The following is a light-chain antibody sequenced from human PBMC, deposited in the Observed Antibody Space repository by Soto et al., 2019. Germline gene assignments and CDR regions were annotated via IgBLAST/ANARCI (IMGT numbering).Light chain of an antibody. Sequence: QSALTQPPSASGSPGQSVTISCTGTSSDVGGYNYVSWYQQHPRKVPKLMIYEVNKRPSGVPDRFSGSKSGNTASLTVSGLQAEDEAYYYCTSYAGGNNVFGTGTKLTVL. V-gene: IGLV2-8*01. CDR1: SSDVGGYNY. J-gene: IGLJ1*01. CDR2: EVN. CDR3: TSYAGGNNV.